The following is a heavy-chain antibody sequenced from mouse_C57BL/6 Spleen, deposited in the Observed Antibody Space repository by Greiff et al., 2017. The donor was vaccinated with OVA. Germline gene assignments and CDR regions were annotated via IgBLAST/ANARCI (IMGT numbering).Heavy chain of an antibody. D-gene: IGHD2-2*01. V-gene: IGHV3-6*01. CDR2: ISYDGSN. CDR3: ARGGTMVTTGTPFYYAMDY. J-gene: IGHJ4*01. CDR1: GYSITSGYY. Sequence: EVQLQESGPGLVKPSQSLSLTCSVTGYSITSGYYWNWIRQFPGNKLEWMGYISYDGSNNYNPSLKNRISITRDTSKNQFFLKLNSVTTEDTATYYCARGGTMVTTGTPFYYAMDYWGQGTSVTVSS.